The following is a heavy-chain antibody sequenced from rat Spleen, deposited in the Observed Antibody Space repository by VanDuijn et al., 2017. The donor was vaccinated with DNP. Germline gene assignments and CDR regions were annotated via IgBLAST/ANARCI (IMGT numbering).Heavy chain of an antibody. CDR3: TRGDWYFDF. CDR2: ISNSGDVT. J-gene: IGHJ1*01. V-gene: IGHV5S13*01. Sequence: EVQLVESGGTLVQPGRSLKLSCVTSGFSFNNHGLAWVRQAPTKGLEWVASISNSGDVTHYRDSVKGRFTISRDNAKSSLYLQMDSLRSEDTATYYCTRGDWYFDFWGPGTMVTVSS. CDR1: GFSFNNHG.